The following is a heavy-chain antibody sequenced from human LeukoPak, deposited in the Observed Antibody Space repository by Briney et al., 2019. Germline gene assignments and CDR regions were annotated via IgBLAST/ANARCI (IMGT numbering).Heavy chain of an antibody. J-gene: IGHJ5*02. V-gene: IGHV4-39*01. CDR3: ARPVPSRLGWFDP. CDR1: GGSISSSSYY. D-gene: IGHD1-1*01. CDR2: IYYSGST. Sequence: SETLSLTCTVSGGSISSSSYYWGRLRQPPGKGLEWIGTIYYSGSTYYNPSLKSRVTISVDTSKNQFSLKLSSVTAADTAVYYCARPVPSRLGWFDPWGQGTLVTVSS.